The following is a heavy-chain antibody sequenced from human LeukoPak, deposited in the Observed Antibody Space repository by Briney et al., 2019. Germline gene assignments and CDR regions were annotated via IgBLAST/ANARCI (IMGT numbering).Heavy chain of an antibody. CDR1: GGSISSSSYY. CDR2: IYYSGST. J-gene: IGHJ4*02. V-gene: IGHV4-39*07. CDR3: AREGVSHSYYFDY. D-gene: IGHD3-10*01. Sequence: SETLSLTCTVSGGSISSSSYYWGWIRRPPGKGLEWIGNIYYSGSTYYNPSLKSRVTISVDTSKNQFSLKLRSVTAADTAVYYCAREGVSHSYYFDYWGQGTLVTVSS.